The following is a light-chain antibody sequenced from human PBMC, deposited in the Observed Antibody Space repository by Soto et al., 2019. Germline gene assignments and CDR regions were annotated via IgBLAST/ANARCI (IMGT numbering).Light chain of an antibody. V-gene: IGKV3-20*01. CDR1: QSFTSTS. CDR2: GAS. Sequence: EIVLTQSPGTLSLSPGERATLSCRASQSFTSTSLAWYQQKPGQAPRLLISGASRRAAGIPDRFSGSGSGTELTLTISRLESEDLAVYYCQQYDSSPRTFGQGTRVEIK. J-gene: IGKJ1*01. CDR3: QQYDSSPRT.